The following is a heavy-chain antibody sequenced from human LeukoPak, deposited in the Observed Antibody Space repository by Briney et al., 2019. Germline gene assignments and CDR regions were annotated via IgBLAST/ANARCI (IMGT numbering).Heavy chain of an antibody. CDR2: IYYSGST. CDR3: ASVDYGGETDY. CDR1: GGSISSYY. D-gene: IGHD4-23*01. Sequence: SETLSLTCTVSGGSISSYYWSWIRQPPGKGLEWIGYIYYSGSTNYNPSLKSRVTISVDTSKNQFSLKLSSVTAADTAVYYCASVDYGGETDYWGQGTLVTVSS. V-gene: IGHV4-59*01. J-gene: IGHJ4*02.